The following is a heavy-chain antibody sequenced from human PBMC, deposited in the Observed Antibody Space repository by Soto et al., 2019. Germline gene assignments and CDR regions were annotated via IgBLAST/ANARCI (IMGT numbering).Heavy chain of an antibody. D-gene: IGHD3-10*01. J-gene: IGHJ6*02. Sequence: GGSLRLSCAASGFTFSSYSMNWVRQAPGKGLEWVSYISSSSSTIYYADSVKGRFTISRDNAKNSLYLQMNSLRDEDTAVYYCARDGDYYGSGSYSPPSYGMDVWGQGTTVTVSS. CDR1: GFTFSSYS. CDR2: ISSSSSTI. CDR3: ARDGDYYGSGSYSPPSYGMDV. V-gene: IGHV3-48*02.